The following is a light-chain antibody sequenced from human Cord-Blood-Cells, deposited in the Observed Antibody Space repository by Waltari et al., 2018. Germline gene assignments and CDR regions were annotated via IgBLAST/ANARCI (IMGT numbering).Light chain of an antibody. V-gene: IGKV3-15*01. CDR3: QQYNNWPYT. J-gene: IGKJ2*01. CDR1: QSVSSN. CDR2: GAS. Sequence: EIVMTQSPATLSVSPAERATLACRASQSVSSNLAWYQQKPGQAPRLLIYGASTRATGIPSRFSGSGSGTEFTLTISSLQSEEFAVYYCQQYNNWPYTFGQGTKLEIK.